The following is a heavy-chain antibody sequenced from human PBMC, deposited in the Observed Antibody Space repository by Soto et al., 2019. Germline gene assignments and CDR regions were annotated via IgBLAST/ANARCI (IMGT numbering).Heavy chain of an antibody. Sequence: SETLSLTCTVSGGSISSSSYYWGWIRQPPGKGLEWFGSIYYSGSTYYNPSLKSRVTISVDTSKNQFSLKLSSVTAADTAVYYCARRHSGVLDYWGQGTLVTVSS. V-gene: IGHV4-39*01. CDR3: ARRHSGVLDY. D-gene: IGHD7-27*01. CDR1: GGSISSSSYY. CDR2: IYYSGST. J-gene: IGHJ4*02.